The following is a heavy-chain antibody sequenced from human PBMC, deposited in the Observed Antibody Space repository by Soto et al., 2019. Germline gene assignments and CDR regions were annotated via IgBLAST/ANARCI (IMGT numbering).Heavy chain of an antibody. J-gene: IGHJ6*02. D-gene: IGHD2-15*01. CDR3: ERGRYCSGGSCYSPVMYYYYGMDV. CDR2: ISYDGSNK. CDR1: GFTFSSYA. Sequence: QVQLVESGGGVVQPGRSLRLSCAASGFTFSSYAMHWVRQAPGKGLEWVAVISYDGSNKYYADSVKGRFTISRDNSKNALYLQMNSLRAEDTAVYYCERGRYCSGGSCYSPVMYYYYGMDVWGQGTTVTVSS. V-gene: IGHV3-30-3*01.